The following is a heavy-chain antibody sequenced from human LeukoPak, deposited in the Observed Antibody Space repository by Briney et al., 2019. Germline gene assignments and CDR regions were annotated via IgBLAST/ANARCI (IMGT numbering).Heavy chain of an antibody. Sequence: ASVKVSRKASGYTFTSYAMHWVRQAPGQGLEWMGIINPSGGSTSYAQKFQGRVTMTRDTSTSTVYMELSSLRSEDTAVYYCAREAVAGYLSYYYYGMDVWGQGTTVTVSS. J-gene: IGHJ6*02. V-gene: IGHV1-46*01. CDR2: INPSGGST. CDR1: GYTFTSYA. CDR3: AREAVAGYLSYYYYGMDV. D-gene: IGHD6-19*01.